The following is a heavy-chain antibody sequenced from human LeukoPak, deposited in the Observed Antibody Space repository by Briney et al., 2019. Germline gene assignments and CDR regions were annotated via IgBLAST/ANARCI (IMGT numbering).Heavy chain of an antibody. D-gene: IGHD5-18*01. V-gene: IGHV4-34*01. CDR1: GGSFSGYY. CDR3: AKYRWHFDL. CDR2: INYFGSA. Sequence: SETLSLTCAVYGGSFSGYYGSWVRQPPGKGLEWIGEINYFGSANYNPSLKSRVNISVDTSKNQISLKMNSVTAADTAVYYCAKYRWHFDLWGRGTLVTVSS. J-gene: IGHJ2*01.